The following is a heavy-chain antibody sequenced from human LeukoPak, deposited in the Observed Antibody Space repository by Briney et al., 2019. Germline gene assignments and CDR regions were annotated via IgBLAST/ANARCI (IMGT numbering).Heavy chain of an antibody. CDR2: IWYDGSNK. V-gene: IGHV3-33*06. J-gene: IGHJ3*02. CDR3: AKVGAVAIDAFDI. Sequence: SGGSLRLSCAASGFTFSSYGMHWVRQAPGKGLEWVAVIWYDGSNKYYADSVKGRFTISRDNSKNTLYLQMNSLRAEDTAVYYCAKVGAVAIDAFDIWGQGTMVTVSS. D-gene: IGHD6-19*01. CDR1: GFTFSSYG.